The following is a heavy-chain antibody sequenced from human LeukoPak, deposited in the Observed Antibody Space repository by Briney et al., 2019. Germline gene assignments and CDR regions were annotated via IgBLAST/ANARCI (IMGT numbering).Heavy chain of an antibody. J-gene: IGHJ4*02. V-gene: IGHV1-46*01. D-gene: IGHD3-22*01. CDR1: GYTFTSYY. Sequence: ASVKVSCKPSGYTFTSYYMHWVRQAPGQGLEWMGIINPSGGSTSYAQKFQGRVTMTRDTSTSTVYMELSSLRSEDTAVYYCARFDYYDSSGHSGLPDYWGQGTLVTVSS. CDR2: INPSGGST. CDR3: ARFDYYDSSGHSGLPDY.